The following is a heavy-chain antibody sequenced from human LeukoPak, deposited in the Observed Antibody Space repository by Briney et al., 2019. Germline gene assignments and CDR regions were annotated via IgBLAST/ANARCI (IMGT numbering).Heavy chain of an antibody. Sequence: PGGSLRLSCAASGFTFSAAWMSWVRRSPGKGLEWVGHIKSKTDGGTTDYTAPVKDRFTISRDDSKNTLYLQMNSLKTEDTAVYYCATEYYGSYNYWGQGTLVTVSS. J-gene: IGHJ4*02. CDR2: IKSKTDGGTT. V-gene: IGHV3-15*01. CDR1: GFTFSAAW. CDR3: ATEYYGSYNY. D-gene: IGHD1-26*01.